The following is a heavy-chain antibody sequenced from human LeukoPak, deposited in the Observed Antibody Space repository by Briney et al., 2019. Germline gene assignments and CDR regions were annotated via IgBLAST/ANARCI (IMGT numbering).Heavy chain of an antibody. CDR3: ARHGVGSGWYFDY. CDR1: GGSISSGSYY. D-gene: IGHD6-19*01. V-gene: IGHV4-39*01. J-gene: IGHJ4*02. Sequence: SETLSLTCTVSGGSISSGSYYWSWIRQPPGKGLEWIGSIYYSGSTYYNPSLKSRVTISVDTSKNQFSLKLSSVTAADTALYYCARHGVGSGWYFDYWGQGTLVTVSS. CDR2: IYYSGST.